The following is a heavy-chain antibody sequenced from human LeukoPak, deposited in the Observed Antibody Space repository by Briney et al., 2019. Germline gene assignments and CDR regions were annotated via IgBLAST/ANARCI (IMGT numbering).Heavy chain of an antibody. Sequence: PGGSLRLSCAASGFTFSTYGMHWVRQAPGKGLEWVAVISYDGSNKYYADSVKGRFTISRDNSKNTLYLQMNSLRAEDTAVYYCAKDQAIGRDGYYSLRYYFDYWGQGTLVTVSS. CDR3: AKDQAIGRDGYYSLRYYFDY. V-gene: IGHV3-30*18. CDR2: ISYDGSNK. CDR1: GFTFSTYG. D-gene: IGHD5-24*01. J-gene: IGHJ4*02.